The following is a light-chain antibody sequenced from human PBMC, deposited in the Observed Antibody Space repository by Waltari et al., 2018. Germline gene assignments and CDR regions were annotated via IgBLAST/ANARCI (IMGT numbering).Light chain of an antibody. CDR1: SSDVGGYNY. Sequence: QSALTQPASVSGSPGQSITISCTGTSSDVGGYNYVSWYQQHPGKAPKLMIYDVSNRPSWVSNRSSGSKSGNTASLTISGLQAEDEADYHCSSYTSSSTWVFGGGTKLTVL. V-gene: IGLV2-14*01. CDR3: SSYTSSSTWV. CDR2: DVS. J-gene: IGLJ3*02.